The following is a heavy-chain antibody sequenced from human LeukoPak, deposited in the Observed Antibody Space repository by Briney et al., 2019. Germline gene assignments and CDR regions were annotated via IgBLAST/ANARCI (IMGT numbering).Heavy chain of an antibody. J-gene: IGHJ5*02. V-gene: IGHV3-23*01. D-gene: IGHD6-13*01. CDR1: GFTFSTYG. Sequence: PGGSLRLSCAASGFTFSTYGMSWVRHAPGKGREWVSAISGSGGTTYYADSVKGRFTISRDNSKNTLYLQMNSQRADDAPVYYCAKPYPPAAAGTFSNKWFDHWGQGTLVTVSS. CDR2: ISGSGGTT. CDR3: AKPYPPAAAGTFSNKWFDH.